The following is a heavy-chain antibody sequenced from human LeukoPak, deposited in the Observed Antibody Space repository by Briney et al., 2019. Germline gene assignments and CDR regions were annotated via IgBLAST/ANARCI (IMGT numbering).Heavy chain of an antibody. Sequence: ASVKVSCKASGYTFTGYYMHWVRQAPGQGLEWMGWINPNSGGTNYAQKFQGRATMTRDTSISTAYMELSRLRSDDTAVYYCARDRAEYYYDSSGYSFDPWGQGTLVTVSS. CDR2: INPNSGGT. D-gene: IGHD3-22*01. CDR3: ARDRAEYYYDSSGYSFDP. CDR1: GYTFTGYY. V-gene: IGHV1-2*02. J-gene: IGHJ5*02.